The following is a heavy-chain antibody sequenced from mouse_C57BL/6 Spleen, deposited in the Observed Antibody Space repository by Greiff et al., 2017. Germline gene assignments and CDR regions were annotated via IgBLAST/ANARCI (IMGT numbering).Heavy chain of an antibody. J-gene: IGHJ1*03. Sequence: QVQLQQPGAELVRPGSSVKLSCKASGYTFTSSWMHWVKQRPIQCLEWIGNIDPSDSETHYNQKFKDKATLTVDHSSRTAYMQLSSLKSEDSAVYYCAIFPHGNPHWYFDVWGTGTTVTVSS. CDR1: GYTFTSSW. CDR2: IDPSDSET. D-gene: IGHD2-1*01. V-gene: IGHV1-52*01. CDR3: AIFPHGNPHWYFDV.